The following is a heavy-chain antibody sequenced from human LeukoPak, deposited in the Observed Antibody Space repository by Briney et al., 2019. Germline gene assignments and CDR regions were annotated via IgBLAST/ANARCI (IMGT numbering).Heavy chain of an antibody. Sequence: ASVKVSCKASGYTFTGYYMHWVRQAPGQGLEWMGRINPNSGGTNYAQKFQGRVTMTRDTSISTAYMELSSLRSEDTAVYYCARDLDIVGATEGGGLDYWGQGTLVTVSS. CDR3: ARDLDIVGATEGGGLDY. D-gene: IGHD1-26*01. CDR1: GYTFTGYY. J-gene: IGHJ4*02. CDR2: INPNSGGT. V-gene: IGHV1-2*06.